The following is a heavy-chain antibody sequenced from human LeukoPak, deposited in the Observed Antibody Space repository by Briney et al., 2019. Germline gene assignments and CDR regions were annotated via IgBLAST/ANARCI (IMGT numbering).Heavy chain of an antibody. Sequence: SVKVSCKASGGTFISYAISWVRQAPGQGREWMGRIIPIFGTANYAQKFQGRVTITTDESTSTAYMELSSLRSEDTAVYYCAISGYGSLGGLDYWGQGTLVTVSS. CDR1: GGTFISYA. D-gene: IGHD3-10*01. CDR2: IIPIFGTA. J-gene: IGHJ4*02. V-gene: IGHV1-69*05. CDR3: AISGYGSLGGLDY.